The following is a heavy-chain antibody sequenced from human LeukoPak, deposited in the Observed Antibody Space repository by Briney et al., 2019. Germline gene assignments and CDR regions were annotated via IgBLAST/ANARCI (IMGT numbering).Heavy chain of an antibody. D-gene: IGHD3-10*01. CDR1: GFTFTAYG. CDR3: AKDLGGVRGLDY. Sequence: GSLRLSCAASGFTFTAYGMQWVRQAPGKGREWVAFVRYNGNDKYYADSVKGRFTISRDNSKNTLYLQMNSLRAEDTAVYYCAKDLGGVRGLDYWGQGTLVTVSS. J-gene: IGHJ4*02. V-gene: IGHV3-30*02. CDR2: VRYNGNDK.